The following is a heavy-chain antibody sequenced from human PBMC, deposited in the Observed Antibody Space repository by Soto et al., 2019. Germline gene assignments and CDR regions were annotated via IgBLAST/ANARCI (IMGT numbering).Heavy chain of an antibody. J-gene: IGHJ4*02. Sequence: ASVKVSCKASGYTFTSYDINWVRQATGQGLEWMGWMNPNSGNTGYAQKFQGRVTMTRNTSISTAYMELSRLRSEDTAVYYCASASGYCTNGVCYDYWGQGTLVTVSS. V-gene: IGHV1-8*01. CDR1: GYTFTSYD. CDR3: ASASGYCTNGVCYDY. D-gene: IGHD2-8*01. CDR2: MNPNSGNT.